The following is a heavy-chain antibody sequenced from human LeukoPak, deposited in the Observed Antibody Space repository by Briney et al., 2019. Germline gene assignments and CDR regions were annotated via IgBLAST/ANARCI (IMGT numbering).Heavy chain of an antibody. CDR2: IWYDGSNK. D-gene: IGHD6-13*01. CDR1: GFTFSSYG. CDR3: AKDHSSSWSNFDY. Sequence: PGTSLRLSCAASGFTFSSYGMHWVRQAPGKGLEWVAVIWYDGSNKYYADSVKGRFTISRDKSKNTLYLQMNSLRAEDTAVYYCAKDHSSSWSNFDYWGQGTLVTVSS. V-gene: IGHV3-33*03. J-gene: IGHJ4*02.